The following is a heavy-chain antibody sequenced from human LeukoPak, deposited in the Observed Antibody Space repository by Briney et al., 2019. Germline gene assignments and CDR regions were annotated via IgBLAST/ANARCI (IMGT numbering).Heavy chain of an antibody. J-gene: IGHJ4*02. CDR1: GFTFSSYW. CDR3: ARQYSYDSSGYYPWDY. Sequence: GGSLRLSCVASGFTFSSYWMHWVRQAPGKGLVWVSRINSDGSSTTYADSVKGRFTISRDNAENTLYLQMNSLEAEDTAMYYCARQYSYDSSGYYPWDYWGQGTLVTVSS. V-gene: IGHV3-74*01. D-gene: IGHD3-22*01. CDR2: INSDGSST.